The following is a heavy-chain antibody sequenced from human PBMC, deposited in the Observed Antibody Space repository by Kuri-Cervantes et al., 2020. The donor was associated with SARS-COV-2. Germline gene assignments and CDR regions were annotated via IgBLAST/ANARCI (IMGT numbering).Heavy chain of an antibody. CDR3: ARRSLYGMDV. D-gene: IGHD3-10*01. Sequence: SQTLSLTCAVYGGSFSGYYWSWIRQPPGKGLEWIGEINHSGSTNYNPSLKSRVTISVDKSKNQFSLKLSSVTAADTAVYYCARRSLYGMDVWGQGTTVTVSS. CDR2: INHSGST. V-gene: IGHV4-34*01. J-gene: IGHJ6*02. CDR1: GGSFSGYY.